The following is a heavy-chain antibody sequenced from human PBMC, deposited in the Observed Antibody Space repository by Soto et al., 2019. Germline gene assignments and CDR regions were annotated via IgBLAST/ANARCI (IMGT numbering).Heavy chain of an antibody. CDR2: INGDETIT. V-gene: IGHV3-74*01. CDR3: ARGYDFWCGYYRPHGMDI. CDR1: EFSISTFW. J-gene: IGHJ6*02. D-gene: IGHD3-3*01. Sequence: GGSLRLSCAASEFSISTFWMHWVRQAPGKGLVWVSRINGDETITEYADFVKGRFTVSRDNAKNTVYLQMNSLRAEDTALYYCARGYDFWCGYYRPHGMDIWGQGTAVTVSS.